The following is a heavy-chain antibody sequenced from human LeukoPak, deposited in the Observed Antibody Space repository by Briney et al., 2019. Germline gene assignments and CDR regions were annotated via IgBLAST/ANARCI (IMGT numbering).Heavy chain of an antibody. D-gene: IGHD3-10*01. V-gene: IGHV5-51*01. Sequence: GESLKISCKGSGYSFSSYWIAWVRQMPGKGLEWMGIIYPGDSDTTYSPSFQGQVTTSADKSISTAYLQWNGLKASDTAMYFCARRRSSTLIDYWGQGTLVTVSS. CDR2: IYPGDSDT. CDR1: GYSFSSYW. J-gene: IGHJ4*02. CDR3: ARRRSSTLIDY.